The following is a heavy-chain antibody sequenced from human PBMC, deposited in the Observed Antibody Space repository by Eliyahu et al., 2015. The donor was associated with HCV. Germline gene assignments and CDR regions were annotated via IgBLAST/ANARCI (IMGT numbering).Heavy chain of an antibody. J-gene: IGHJ4*02. CDR3: ARAASWQQLVLDY. Sequence: QVQLVQSGAEVKKPGSSXKVSCXASGGTFSSYAISXXRQAPGQGLEWMGGIIPIFGTANYAQKFQGRVTITADESTSTAYMELSSLRSEDTAVYYCARAASWQQLVLDYWGQGTLVTVSS. V-gene: IGHV1-69*01. CDR1: GGTFSSYA. D-gene: IGHD6-13*01. CDR2: IIPIFGTA.